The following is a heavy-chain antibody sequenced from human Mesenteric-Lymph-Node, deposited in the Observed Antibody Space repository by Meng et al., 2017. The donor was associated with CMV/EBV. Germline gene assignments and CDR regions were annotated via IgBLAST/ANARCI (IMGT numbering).Heavy chain of an antibody. J-gene: IGHJ4*02. CDR1: GFTFSSYS. V-gene: IGHV3-21*01. D-gene: IGHD2-2*01. Sequence: GSLKISCAASGFTFSSYSMNWVRQAPGKGLEWVSSISSSSSYIYYADSVKGRFTISRGNAKNSLYLQMNSLRAEDTAVYYCASEIVVVPAANLIIDYWGQGTLVTVSS. CDR3: ASEIVVVPAANLIIDY. CDR2: ISSSSSYI.